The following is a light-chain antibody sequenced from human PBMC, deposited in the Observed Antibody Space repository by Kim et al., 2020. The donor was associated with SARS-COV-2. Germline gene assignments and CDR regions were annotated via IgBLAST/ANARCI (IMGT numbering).Light chain of an antibody. CDR3: QQYNTYSGT. Sequence: DIQMTQSPSILSASVGDRVTITCRASQSISTWLAWYQQRPGTAPKLLIYKASTLESGVPSRFSGSGSGTEFTLTISSLQPDDFATYSCQQYNTYSGTFGQGTRLEI. V-gene: IGKV1-5*03. CDR2: KAS. J-gene: IGKJ2*01. CDR1: QSISTW.